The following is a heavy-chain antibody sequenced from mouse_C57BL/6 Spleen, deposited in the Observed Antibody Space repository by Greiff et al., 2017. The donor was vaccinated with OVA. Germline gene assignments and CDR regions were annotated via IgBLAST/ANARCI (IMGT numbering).Heavy chain of an antibody. CDR2: INYDGSST. V-gene: IGHV5-16*01. J-gene: IGHJ2*01. D-gene: IGHD1-1*01. Sequence: EVQLVESEGGLVQPGSSMKLSCTASGFTFSDYYMAWVRQVPEKGLEWVANINYDGSSTYYLDSLKSRFIISRDNAKNILYLQMSSLKSEDTATYYCARGPFITTVVATGGFDYWGQGTTLTVSS. CDR3: ARGPFITTVVATGGFDY. CDR1: GFTFSDYY.